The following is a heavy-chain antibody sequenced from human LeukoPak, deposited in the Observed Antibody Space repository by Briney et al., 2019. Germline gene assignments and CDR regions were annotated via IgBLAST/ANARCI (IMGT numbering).Heavy chain of an antibody. Sequence: GESLKISCKGSGCSFTSYWIGWVRQMPGKGLEWMGIIYPGDSDTRYSPSFQGQVTISADKSIITSYLQWSSLKASDICIYRCASRGDIVEVVAGNHAFDIWGQGTMVTVSS. J-gene: IGHJ3*02. CDR1: GCSFTSYW. D-gene: IGHD2-15*01. V-gene: IGHV5-51*01. CDR3: ASRGDIVEVVAGNHAFDI. CDR2: IYPGDSDT.